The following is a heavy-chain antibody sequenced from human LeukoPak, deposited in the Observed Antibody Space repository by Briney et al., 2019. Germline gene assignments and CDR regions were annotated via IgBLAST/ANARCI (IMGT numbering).Heavy chain of an antibody. CDR1: GGSSSGYY. V-gene: IGHV4-34*01. CDR3: ARDSGVGLNWFDP. Sequence: PSETLSLTCAVYGGSSSGYYWSWIRQPPGKGLEWIGEINHSGSTNYNPSLKSRVTISVDTSKNQFSLKLSSVTAADTAVYYCARDSGVGLNWFDPWGQGTLVTVSS. J-gene: IGHJ5*02. CDR2: INHSGST. D-gene: IGHD3-3*01.